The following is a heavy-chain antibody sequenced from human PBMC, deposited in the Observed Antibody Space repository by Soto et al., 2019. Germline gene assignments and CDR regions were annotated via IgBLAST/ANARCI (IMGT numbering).Heavy chain of an antibody. CDR1: GYTFTSYA. CDR2: INAGNGNT. Sequence: ASVKVSCKASGYTFTSYAMHWVRQAPGQRLEWMGWINAGNGNTKYSQKFQGRVTITRDTSASTAYMELSSLRSEDTAVYYCARGRLTMTTVTTNLQHWGQGTLVTVSS. J-gene: IGHJ1*01. D-gene: IGHD4-17*01. V-gene: IGHV1-3*01. CDR3: ARGRLTMTTVTTNLQH.